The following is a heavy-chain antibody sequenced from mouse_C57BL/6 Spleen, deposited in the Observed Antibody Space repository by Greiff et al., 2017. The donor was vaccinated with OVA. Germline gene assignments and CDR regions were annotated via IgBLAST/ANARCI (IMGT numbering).Heavy chain of an antibody. CDR3: ARQRGKDAMDY. D-gene: IGHD2-1*01. CDR2: ISSGGSYT. J-gene: IGHJ4*01. V-gene: IGHV5-6*01. Sequence: EVQGVESGGDLVKPGGSLKLSCAASGFTFSSYGMSWVRQTPDKRLEWVATISSGGSYTYYPDSVKGRFTISRDNAKNTLYLQMSSLKSEDTAMYYCARQRGKDAMDYWGQGTSVTVSS. CDR1: GFTFSSYG.